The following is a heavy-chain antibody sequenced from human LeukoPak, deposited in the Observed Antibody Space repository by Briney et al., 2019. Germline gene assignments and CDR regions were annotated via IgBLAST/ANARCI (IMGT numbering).Heavy chain of an antibody. CDR1: SGSFSGYY. CDR2: INHSGRT. V-gene: IGHV4-34*01. Sequence: SETLSLTCAVYSGSFSGYYWGWISQPPGKGLEWIGEINHSGRTNDNPSLKSRVTISVDTSKNQFSLKLSSVTAADTAVYDCARTPPPLRIIVVVPAAIGSDYWGEGTLVTVSS. J-gene: IGHJ4*02. CDR3: ARTPPPLRIIVVVPAAIGSDY. D-gene: IGHD2-2*01.